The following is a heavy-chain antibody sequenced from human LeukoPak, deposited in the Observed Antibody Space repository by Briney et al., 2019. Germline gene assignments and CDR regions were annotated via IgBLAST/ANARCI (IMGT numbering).Heavy chain of an antibody. J-gene: IGHJ3*02. CDR1: GSSFTTYW. V-gene: IGHV5-51*01. CDR2: IYPGDSET. Sequence: GESLKISCKGSGSSFTTYWIAWVRQLPGEGLEWMGIIYPGDSETRYSPSFQGQVTISADKSITTAYLQWGSLKASDTAMYYCTRSPRDGYHDAFDIWGQGTMVTVFS. D-gene: IGHD5-24*01. CDR3: TRSPRDGYHDAFDI.